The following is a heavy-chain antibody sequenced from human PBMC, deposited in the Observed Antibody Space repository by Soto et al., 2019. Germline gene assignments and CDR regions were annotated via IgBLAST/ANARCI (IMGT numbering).Heavy chain of an antibody. CDR3: AKDSSSWYLDS. Sequence: GGSLRISCAASGFTFSDYYMTWIRQAPGKGLEWVSYISDSGSVTYYADSVKGRFTISRDNAKNSLHLQMNSLRADDTAVYYCAKDSSSWYLDSWGRGTLVTVSS. CDR1: GFTFSDYY. CDR2: ISDSGSVT. J-gene: IGHJ4*02. D-gene: IGHD6-13*01. V-gene: IGHV3-11*01.